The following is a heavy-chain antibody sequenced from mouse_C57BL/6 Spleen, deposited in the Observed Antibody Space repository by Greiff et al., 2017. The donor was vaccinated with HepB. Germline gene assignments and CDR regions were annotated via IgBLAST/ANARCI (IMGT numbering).Heavy chain of an antibody. CDR1: GFTFSDAW. V-gene: IGHV6-6*01. Sequence: EVKLVESGGGLVQPGGSMKLSCAASGFTFSDAWMDWVRQSPEKGLEWVAEIRNKANNHATYYAESVKGRFTISRDDSKSSVYLQMNSLRAEDTGIYYCTRNYGSSHYWYFDVWGTGTTVTVSS. CDR3: TRNYGSSHYWYFDV. J-gene: IGHJ1*03. D-gene: IGHD1-1*01. CDR2: IRNKANNHAT.